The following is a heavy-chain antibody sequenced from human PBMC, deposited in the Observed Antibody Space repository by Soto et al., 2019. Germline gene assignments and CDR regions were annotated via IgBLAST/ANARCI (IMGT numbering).Heavy chain of an antibody. CDR2: IWYDGSNK. Sequence: SLRLSCAASGFTFSSYGMHWVRQAPGKGLEWVAVIWYDGSNKYYADSVKGRFTTSRDNSKNTLYLQMNSLRAEDTAVYYCARGRIVGAIHDAFDIWGQGTMVTVSS. CDR1: GFTFSSYG. J-gene: IGHJ3*02. CDR3: ARGRIVGAIHDAFDI. V-gene: IGHV3-33*01. D-gene: IGHD1-26*01.